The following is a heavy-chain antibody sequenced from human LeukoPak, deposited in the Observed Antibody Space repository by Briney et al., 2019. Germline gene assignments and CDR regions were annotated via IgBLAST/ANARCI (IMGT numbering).Heavy chain of an antibody. CDR1: GGSVSSGIYY. CDR3: ARTVTTTHFDY. Sequence: SETLSLTCTVSGGSVSSGIYYWTWIRQPPGKGLEWIGYVYYSGSTNYNPSLKSRVTISVDTSKNQFSLKLSSVTAADTAVYYCARTVTTTHFDYWGQGTLVTVSS. J-gene: IGHJ4*02. CDR2: VYYSGST. D-gene: IGHD4-11*01. V-gene: IGHV4-61*01.